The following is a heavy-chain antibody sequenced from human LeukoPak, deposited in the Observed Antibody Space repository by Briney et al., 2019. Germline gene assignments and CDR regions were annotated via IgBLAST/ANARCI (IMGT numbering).Heavy chain of an antibody. D-gene: IGHD6-25*01. J-gene: IGHJ4*02. Sequence: PGGSLRLSCAASGFTFSTYAMHWVRQAPGKGREWVAFIWPDGSKKYYADSVKGRFAISRENSKNTVYLQMNDLRPEDTALYFCAKISSSAESNFDYWGQGTLLTVSS. CDR1: GFTFSTYA. V-gene: IGHV3-30*02. CDR3: AKISSSAESNFDY. CDR2: IWPDGSKK.